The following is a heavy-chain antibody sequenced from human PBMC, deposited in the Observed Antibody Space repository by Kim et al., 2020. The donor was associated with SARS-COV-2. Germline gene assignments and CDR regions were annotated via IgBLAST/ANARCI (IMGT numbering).Heavy chain of an antibody. CDR3: ARGGLPGEGIVVGPYYYYYGMDV. J-gene: IGHJ6*02. CDR1: GGSISSYY. Sequence: ETLSLTCTVSGGSISSYYWSWIRQPPGKGLEWIGYIYYSGSTNYNPSLKSRVTISVDTSKNQFSLKLSSVTAADTAVYYCARGGLPGEGIVVGPYYYYYGMDVWGQGTTVTVSS. D-gene: IGHD2-21*01. V-gene: IGHV4-59*01. CDR2: IYYSGST.